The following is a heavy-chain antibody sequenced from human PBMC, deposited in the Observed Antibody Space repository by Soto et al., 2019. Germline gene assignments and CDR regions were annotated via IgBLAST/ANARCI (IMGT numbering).Heavy chain of an antibody. CDR3: ALFESDDDVWGSFRS. CDR2: IIPLFGKP. V-gene: IGHV1-69*13. CDR1: GYTFTSYG. J-gene: IGHJ5*02. Sequence: SVKVSCKASGYTFTSYGISWVRQAPGQGLEWMGGIIPLFGKPSYAQKFQGRLIISADASTNRAYLDLYSLTTEDAGIYYCALFESDDDVWGSFRSWGQGTPVTVSS. D-gene: IGHD3-16*01.